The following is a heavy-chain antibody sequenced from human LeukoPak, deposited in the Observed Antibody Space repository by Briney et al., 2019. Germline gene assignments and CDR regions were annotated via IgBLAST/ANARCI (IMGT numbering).Heavy chain of an antibody. CDR1: GFTFSSYW. CDR3: SRVRNDIAAADY. D-gene: IGHD6-13*01. Sequence: GGSLRLSCAASGFTFSSYWMHWVRQAPGKGLEWVSYISPSSSTKYYADSVKGRFTISRDNAKNSLHLQVNSLRDEDTAVYYCSRVRNDIAAADYWGQGTLVTVSS. V-gene: IGHV3-48*02. J-gene: IGHJ4*02. CDR2: ISPSSSTK.